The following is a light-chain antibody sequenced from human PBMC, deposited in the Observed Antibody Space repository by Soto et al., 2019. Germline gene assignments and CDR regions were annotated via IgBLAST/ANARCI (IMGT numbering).Light chain of an antibody. J-gene: IGLJ2*01. Sequence: QSVLTQPPSASGTPGQRVTISCSGSSSNIGSNYVYWYQQRPGTAPKLLIYRNNQRPSGVPDRFSGSKSGTSASLAISGLRSEDEADYYCAAWEDSLSGVVFGGGTKLTVL. CDR1: SSNIGSNY. V-gene: IGLV1-47*01. CDR2: RNN. CDR3: AAWEDSLSGVV.